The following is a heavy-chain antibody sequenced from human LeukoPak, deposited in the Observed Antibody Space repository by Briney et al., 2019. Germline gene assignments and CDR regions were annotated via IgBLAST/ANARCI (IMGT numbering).Heavy chain of an antibody. Sequence: SETLSLTCTVSGGSINSNNYFWGWFRQPPGKGLEWIGSISYSGSTYYNPSVQSRVTISEDTSRNQFFLKLTSLTAADTAVFYCARRSSSSGYYYYMDVWGKGTTVTVSS. V-gene: IGHV4-39*01. J-gene: IGHJ6*03. D-gene: IGHD6-6*01. CDR2: ISYSGST. CDR1: GGSINSNNYF. CDR3: ARRSSSSGYYYYMDV.